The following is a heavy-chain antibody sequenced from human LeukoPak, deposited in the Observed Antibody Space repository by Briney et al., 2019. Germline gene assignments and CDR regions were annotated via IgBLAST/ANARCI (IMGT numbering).Heavy chain of an antibody. J-gene: IGHJ6*03. D-gene: IGHD1-26*01. CDR3: ARRGVVGATRYYYYYYMDV. V-gene: IGHV1-8*01. CDR2: MNPNSGNT. Sequence: ASVKVSCKASGYTFTSYDINWVRQATGQGLEWMGWMNPNSGNTGYAQKFQGRVTMTRNTSISTAYMELSSLRSEDTAVYYCARRGVVGATRYYYYYYMDVWGKGTTVTISS. CDR1: GYTFTSYD.